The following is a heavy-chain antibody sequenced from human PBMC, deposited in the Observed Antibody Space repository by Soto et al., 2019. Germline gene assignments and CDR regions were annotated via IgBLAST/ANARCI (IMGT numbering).Heavy chain of an antibody. D-gene: IGHD1-7*01. J-gene: IGHJ4*02. Sequence: QVQLVESGGGVVQPGRSLRLSCAASGFTFSSYGMHWVRQAPGKGLEWVAVISYDGSNKYYADSVKGRFTISRDNSKNTLYLQMNSLRAEDTAVYYCAKGRELELRYYWGQGTLVTVSS. CDR3: AKGRELELRYY. CDR2: ISYDGSNK. CDR1: GFTFSSYG. V-gene: IGHV3-30*18.